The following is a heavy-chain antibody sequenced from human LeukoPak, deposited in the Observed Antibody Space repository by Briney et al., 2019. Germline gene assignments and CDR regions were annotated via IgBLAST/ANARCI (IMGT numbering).Heavy chain of an antibody. Sequence: GTSLRLSCAASGFIFGNYAIHWVRRAPGKGLEWVSLISFDGTTSFYADSVKGRFTVSRDNSNNTLHLHLSGLKTEDTAIYYCARTSGREKNFDFWGQGTLVTVSS. V-gene: IGHV3-30-3*01. CDR1: GFIFGNYA. CDR3: ARTSGREKNFDF. D-gene: IGHD1-26*01. J-gene: IGHJ4*02. CDR2: ISFDGTTS.